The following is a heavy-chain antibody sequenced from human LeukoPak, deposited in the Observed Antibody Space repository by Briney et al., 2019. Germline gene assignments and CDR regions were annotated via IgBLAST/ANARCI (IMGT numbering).Heavy chain of an antibody. V-gene: IGHV1-3*01. J-gene: IGHJ5*02. CDR2: INVGNGNT. Sequence: ASVKVSCKASGYTFTTYALHWVRQAPGQRLEWMAWINVGNGNTKYPQKFQGRVTISRDTSASTAYMEVRSLRSEDTAVYYCARDPTAGSRDWYAWFDPWGQGTLVTVSS. CDR3: ARDPTAGSRDWYAWFDP. D-gene: IGHD6-19*01. CDR1: GYTFTTYA.